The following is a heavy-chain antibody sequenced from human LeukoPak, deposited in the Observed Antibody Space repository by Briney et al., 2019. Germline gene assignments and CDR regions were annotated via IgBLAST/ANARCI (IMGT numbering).Heavy chain of an antibody. J-gene: IGHJ4*02. V-gene: IGHV4-4*07. Sequence: PSETLSLTCTVSGGSISSYYWSWIRQPAGKGLEWIGRIYTSGSTNYNPSLKSRVTMSVDTSKNQFSLKLSSVTAADTAVYYCARADFDSSAYYADYWGQGALVTVSS. CDR1: GGSISSYY. CDR2: IYTSGST. D-gene: IGHD3-22*01. CDR3: ARADFDSSAYYADY.